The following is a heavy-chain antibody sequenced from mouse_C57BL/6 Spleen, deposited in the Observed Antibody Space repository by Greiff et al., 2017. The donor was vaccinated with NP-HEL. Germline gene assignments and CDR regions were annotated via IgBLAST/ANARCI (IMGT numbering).Heavy chain of an antibody. V-gene: IGHV14-4*01. CDR2: IDPENGDT. CDR1: GFNIKDDY. J-gene: IGHJ2*01. Sequence: VQLKQSGAELVRPGASVKLSCTASGFNIKDDYMHWVKQRPEQGLEWIGWIDPENGDTEYASKFQGKATITADTSSNTAYLQLSSLTSEDTAVYYCTTGLRRGDYWGQGTTLTVSS. CDR3: TTGLRRGDY. D-gene: IGHD2-4*01.